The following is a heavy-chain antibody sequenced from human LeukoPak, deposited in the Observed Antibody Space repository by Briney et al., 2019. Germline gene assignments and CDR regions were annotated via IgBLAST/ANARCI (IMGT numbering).Heavy chain of an antibody. J-gene: IGHJ3*02. V-gene: IGHV3-23*01. CDR1: GFTFSSYA. CDR2: INASGGST. D-gene: IGHD1-26*01. Sequence: TGGSLRLSCAASGFTFSSYAMSWVRQAPGKGLEWVSDINASGGSTYYADSVKGRFTVSRDNSKNTLYLQMNSLRAEDTAVYYCAKFIGYSGSYAAFDIWGQGTMVTVSS. CDR3: AKFIGYSGSYAAFDI.